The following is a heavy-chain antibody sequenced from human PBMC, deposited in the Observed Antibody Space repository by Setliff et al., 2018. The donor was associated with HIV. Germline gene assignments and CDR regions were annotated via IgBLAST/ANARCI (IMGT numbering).Heavy chain of an antibody. V-gene: IGHV4-31*03. CDR2: IYYSGNT. Sequence: SETLSLTCSVSGGSINNDIYFWTWIRQHPGKGLEWIGYIYYSGNTYYHPSLKSRFTISVDTSKNQFSLRLTSVTAADTAVYYCAREITYDYVWGSFRQGAFDIWGQGTLVTVSS. CDR3: AREITYDYVWGSFRQGAFDI. J-gene: IGHJ3*02. CDR1: GGSINNDIYF. D-gene: IGHD3-16*01.